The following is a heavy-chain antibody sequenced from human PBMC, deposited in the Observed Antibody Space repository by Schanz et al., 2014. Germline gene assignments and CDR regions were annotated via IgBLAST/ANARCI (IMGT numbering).Heavy chain of an antibody. J-gene: IGHJ4*02. Sequence: VELVESGGGLVKPGGSLRLSCVVSAFTFTNAWMSWVRQAPGKGLEWVSYISSSSSYTNYADSVKGRFTISRDNAKNSLYLQMNSLRDEDTAVYYCARGGATRFDYWGQGTLVIVSS. V-gene: IGHV3-11*06. D-gene: IGHD1-26*01. CDR2: ISSSSSYT. CDR1: AFTFTNAW. CDR3: ARGGATRFDY.